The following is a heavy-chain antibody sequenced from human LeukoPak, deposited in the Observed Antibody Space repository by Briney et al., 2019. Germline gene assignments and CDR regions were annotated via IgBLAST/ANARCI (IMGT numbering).Heavy chain of an antibody. J-gene: IGHJ4*02. CDR1: GFTFSSYA. V-gene: IGHV3-23*01. Sequence: PGGSLRLSCAASGFTFSSYAMSWVRQAPGKGLEWVSAISGSGGSTYYADSVKGRFTISRDSSKNTLYLQMNSLRAEDTAVYYCANSPGYCSGGSCYGYWGQGTLVTVSS. D-gene: IGHD2-15*01. CDR3: ANSPGYCSGGSCYGY. CDR2: ISGSGGST.